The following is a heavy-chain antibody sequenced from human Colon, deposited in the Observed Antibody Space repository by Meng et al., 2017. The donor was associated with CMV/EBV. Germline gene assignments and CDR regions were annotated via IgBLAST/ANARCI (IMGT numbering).Heavy chain of an antibody. CDR1: GGSVSSGSYC. CDR3: ARGVAAAGQSDY. CDR2: IYYSGST. V-gene: IGHV4-61*01. J-gene: IGHJ4*02. D-gene: IGHD6-13*01. Sequence: GSLRLSCTVSGGSVSSGSYCWSWIRQPPGKGLEWIGYIYYSGSTNYNPSLKSRVTISVDTSKNQFSLKLSSVTAADTAVYYCARGVAAAGQSDYWGQGTLVTVSS.